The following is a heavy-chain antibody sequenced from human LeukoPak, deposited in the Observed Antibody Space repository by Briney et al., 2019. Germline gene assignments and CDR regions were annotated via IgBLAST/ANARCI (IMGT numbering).Heavy chain of an antibody. D-gene: IGHD4-23*01. V-gene: IGHV3-53*01. Sequence: GGSLRLSCAASGFTVSSNYMSWVRQAPGKGLEWVSVIYSGGSTYYADSVKGRFTISRDNSKNTLYLQMNSLRAEDTAVYYCASHSRQGASTTVVKRPGFYYYYMDVWGKGTTVTVSS. CDR2: IYSGGST. CDR1: GFTVSSNY. CDR3: ASHSRQGASTTVVKRPGFYYYYMDV. J-gene: IGHJ6*03.